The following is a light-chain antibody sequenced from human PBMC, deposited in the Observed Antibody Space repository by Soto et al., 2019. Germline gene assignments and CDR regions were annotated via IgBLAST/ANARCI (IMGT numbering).Light chain of an antibody. CDR2: YAT. J-gene: IGKJ4*01. V-gene: IGKV3-11*01. CDR1: QSVSNY. CDR3: QQRRNWLT. Sequence: EIVLTQSPATLSLSPGERATLSCRASQSVSNYLAWYQQKPGQAPRVLIYYATNRATGIPARFSGSGSGTDFTLTISSLDPEDSAVYYCQQRRNWLTFGGGTKVEIK.